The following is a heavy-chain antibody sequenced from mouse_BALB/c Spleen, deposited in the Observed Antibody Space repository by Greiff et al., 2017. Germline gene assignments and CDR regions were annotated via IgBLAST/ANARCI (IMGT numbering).Heavy chain of an antibody. CDR3: AREMITPGFAY. V-gene: IGHV5-6-3*01. J-gene: IGHJ3*01. Sequence: EVKLVESGGGLVQPGGSLKLSCAASGFTFSSYGMSWVRQTPDKRLELVATINSNGGSTYYPDSVKGRFTISRDNAKNTLYLQMSSLKSEDTAMYYCAREMITPGFAYWGQGTLVTVSA. CDR2: INSNGGST. D-gene: IGHD2-4*01. CDR1: GFTFSSYG.